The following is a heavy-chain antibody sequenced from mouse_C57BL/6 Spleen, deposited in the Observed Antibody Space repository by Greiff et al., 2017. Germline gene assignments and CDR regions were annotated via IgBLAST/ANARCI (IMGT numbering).Heavy chain of an antibody. D-gene: IGHD1-1*01. V-gene: IGHV1-74*01. Sequence: QVQLQQPGAGLVKPGASVKVSCKASGYTFTSYWMHWVQQRPGQGLEWIGMIHPSDSDANYNQKFTGKGPLTVYKSSSTAYMQLSSRTSEDSAVDYCAIGGTTVVAPCAMDYWGQGTSVTVSS. J-gene: IGHJ4*01. CDR2: IHPSDSDA. CDR3: AIGGTTVVAPCAMDY. CDR1: GYTFTSYW.